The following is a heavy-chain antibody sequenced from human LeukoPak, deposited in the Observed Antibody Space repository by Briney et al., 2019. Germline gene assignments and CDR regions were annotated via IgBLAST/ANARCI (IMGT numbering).Heavy chain of an antibody. Sequence: GGSLRLSCAASGFTFSSYAMSWVRQAPGKGLEWVSAISGSGGSTYYADSVKGRFTISRDNSKDTLYLQMNSLRAEDTAVYYCAKNEYVWGSYRYVYFDYWGQGTLVTVSS. CDR2: ISGSGGST. J-gene: IGHJ4*02. CDR3: AKNEYVWGSYRYVYFDY. V-gene: IGHV3-23*01. D-gene: IGHD3-16*02. CDR1: GFTFSSYA.